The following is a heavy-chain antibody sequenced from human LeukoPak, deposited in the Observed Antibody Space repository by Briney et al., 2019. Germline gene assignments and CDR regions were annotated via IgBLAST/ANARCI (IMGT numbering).Heavy chain of an antibody. J-gene: IGHJ6*03. V-gene: IGHV1-69*04. Sequence: ASVKVSCKASGGTFSGYTISWVRQAPGQGLEWMGRIIPILGIANYAQKFQGRVTITADKSTSTAYMELSSLRSEDTAVYYCARDNYYDYYYMDVWGKGTTVTVSS. CDR2: IIPILGIA. CDR3: ARDNYYDYYYMDV. CDR1: GGTFSGYT.